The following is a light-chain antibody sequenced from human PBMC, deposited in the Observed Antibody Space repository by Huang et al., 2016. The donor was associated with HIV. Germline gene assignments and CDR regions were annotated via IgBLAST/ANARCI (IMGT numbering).Light chain of an antibody. CDR1: QTIDNK. CDR2: AAS. J-gene: IGKJ1*01. Sequence: DIVMTQSPATLSGSPGERVTLSCRASQTIDNKLAWYQYKPGQAPRLLIYAASTRVTSIPARLSASGSGTDVTLIINSLQSEDFAVYYCQQYHSYLSWTFGQGTKVEIK. V-gene: IGKV3-15*01. CDR3: QQYHSYLSWT.